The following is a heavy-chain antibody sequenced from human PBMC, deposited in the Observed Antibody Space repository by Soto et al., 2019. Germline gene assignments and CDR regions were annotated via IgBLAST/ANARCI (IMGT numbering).Heavy chain of an antibody. CDR3: ASRAANYDYIWGSYVEGGDDAFDI. V-gene: IGHV5-51*01. J-gene: IGHJ3*02. Sequence: GESLKISCKGSGYSFTSYWIGWVRQMPGKGLEWMGIIYPGDSDTRYSPSFQGQVTISADKSISTAYLQWSSLKASDTAMYYCASRAANYDYIWGSYVEGGDDAFDIWGQGTMVTVSS. D-gene: IGHD3-16*01. CDR2: IYPGDSDT. CDR1: GYSFTSYW.